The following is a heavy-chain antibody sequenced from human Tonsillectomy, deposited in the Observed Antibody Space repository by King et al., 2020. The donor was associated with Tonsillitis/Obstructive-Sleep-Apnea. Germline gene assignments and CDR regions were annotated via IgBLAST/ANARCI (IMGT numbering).Heavy chain of an antibody. J-gene: IGHJ5*02. V-gene: IGHV4-59*08. CDR2: IYYSGST. CDR1: GGSITNYY. Sequence: QLQESGPGLVKPSETLSLSCTVSGGSITNYYWSWIRQPPGKGLEWIGYIYYSGSTNYNASLKSRVTISVDTSKNQFSLKLKSVTAADTAVYYCVRHPDIVILAGAIVGSGWFDRGGQGTLVTVSS. CDR3: VRHPDIVILAGAIVGSGWFDR. D-gene: IGHD2/OR15-2a*01.